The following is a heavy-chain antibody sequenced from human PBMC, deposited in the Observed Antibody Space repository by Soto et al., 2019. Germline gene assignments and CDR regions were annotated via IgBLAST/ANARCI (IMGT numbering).Heavy chain of an antibody. Sequence: EVQLLESGGGLVQPGGSLRLSCAASGFTFSSYAMSWVRQAPGKGLEWVSAISGSGGSTYYADSVKGRFTISRDNSKNTLYLQMNSLRAEDTAVYYCAKGDLYQLLWGNYPSTQAFDIWGQGTMVTVSS. CDR3: AKGDLYQLLWGNYPSTQAFDI. CDR1: GFTFSSYA. D-gene: IGHD2-2*01. J-gene: IGHJ3*02. CDR2: ISGSGGST. V-gene: IGHV3-23*01.